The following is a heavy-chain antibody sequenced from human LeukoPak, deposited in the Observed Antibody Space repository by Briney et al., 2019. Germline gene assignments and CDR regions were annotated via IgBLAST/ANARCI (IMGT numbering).Heavy chain of an antibody. CDR1: GDSISSSSYY. J-gene: IGHJ6*03. Sequence: PSETLSLTCTVSGDSISSSSYYWGWIRQPPGKGLEWIGNIYYSGSTYYNPSLKSRVTISVDTSKNHFSLKLSSVTAADTAVYYCARDRYYYMDVWGKGTTVTISS. CDR2: IYYSGST. V-gene: IGHV4-39*07. CDR3: ARDRYYYMDV.